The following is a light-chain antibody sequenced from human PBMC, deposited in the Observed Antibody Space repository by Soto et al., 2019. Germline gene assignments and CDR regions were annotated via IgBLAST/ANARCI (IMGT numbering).Light chain of an antibody. CDR2: AAS. CDR3: LQHCNCSWT. CDR1: RDIGND. Sequence: AIQMTQSPSSLSASVGDRVTITCRASRDIGNDLGWYQQKPGKAPKHLIFAASNLQSGVPSRFSGGGSGTDFTLTISSLQADDFATYYCLQHCNCSWTFGQGTKVE. J-gene: IGKJ1*01. V-gene: IGKV1-6*01.